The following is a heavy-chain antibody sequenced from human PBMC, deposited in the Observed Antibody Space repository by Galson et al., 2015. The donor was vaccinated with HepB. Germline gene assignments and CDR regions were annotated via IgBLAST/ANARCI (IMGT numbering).Heavy chain of an antibody. D-gene: IGHD3-10*01. Sequence: QSGAEVKKPGESLKISCKGSGYIFTSYWIGWVRQVPGKGLEWMGIIYAGDSNIKYSPSFKGQVTISADKSITTAYLQWSSLKASDTAIYYCTRCPPYYYGSGSEFDSWGQGTLVTVSS. V-gene: IGHV5-51*01. CDR2: IYAGDSNI. J-gene: IGHJ4*02. CDR3: TRCPPYYYGSGSEFDS. CDR1: GYIFTSYW.